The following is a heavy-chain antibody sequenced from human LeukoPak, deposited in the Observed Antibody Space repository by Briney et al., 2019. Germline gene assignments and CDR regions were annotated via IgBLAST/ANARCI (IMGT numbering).Heavy chain of an antibody. V-gene: IGHV1-69*13. CDR3: ARDRGVIVPAAMGRFDP. CDR1: GGTFSSYA. J-gene: IGHJ5*02. Sequence: TVKVSCKASGGTFSSYAISWVRQAPGQGLEWMGGIIPIFGTANYAQRFQGRVTITADESTSTAYMELSSLRSEDTAVYYCARDRGVIVPAAMGRFDPWGQGTLVTVSS. CDR2: IIPIFGTA. D-gene: IGHD2-2*01.